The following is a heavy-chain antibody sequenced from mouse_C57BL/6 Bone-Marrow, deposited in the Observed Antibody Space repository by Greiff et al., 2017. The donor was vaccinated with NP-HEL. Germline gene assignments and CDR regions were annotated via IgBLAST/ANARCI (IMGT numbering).Heavy chain of an antibody. CDR2: ISYDGSN. Sequence: DVKLQESGPGLVKPSQSLSLTCSVTGYSITSGYYWNWIRQFPGNKLEWMGYISYDGSNNYNPSLKNRISITRDTSKNQFFLKLNSVTTEDTATYYCARGGDGYYPFAYWGQGTLVTVSA. V-gene: IGHV3-6*01. CDR3: ARGGDGYYPFAY. J-gene: IGHJ3*01. CDR1: GYSITSGYY. D-gene: IGHD2-3*01.